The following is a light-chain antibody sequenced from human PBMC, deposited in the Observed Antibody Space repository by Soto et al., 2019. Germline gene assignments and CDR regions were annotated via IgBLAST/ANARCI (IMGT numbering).Light chain of an antibody. CDR2: KAS. CDR3: QQYAISPLT. Sequence: DIQMTQSPSTLSASVGDRVTITCRASQSISTWLAWYQQKPGKGPTLLIYKASRLESGVPSRFSGSGSGTDFTLTISRLGPEDFAVYYCQQYAISPLTFGGGTKVDIK. CDR1: QSISTW. J-gene: IGKJ4*01. V-gene: IGKV1-5*03.